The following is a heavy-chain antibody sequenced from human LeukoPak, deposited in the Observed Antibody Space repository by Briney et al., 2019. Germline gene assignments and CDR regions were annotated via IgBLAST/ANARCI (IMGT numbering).Heavy chain of an antibody. CDR3: ARDPKSWYTSDSTDY. CDR1: GFIFSSYT. D-gene: IGHD6-13*01. J-gene: IGHJ4*02. CDR2: ISSSSSYI. V-gene: IGHV3-21*01. Sequence: GGSLRLSCVASGFIFSSYTMTWVRQAPGKGLEGVSSISSSSSYIYYADSMKGRFTISRDNAKNSLYLQMNSLRAEDTALYYCARDPKSWYTSDSTDYWGQGTLVTVSS.